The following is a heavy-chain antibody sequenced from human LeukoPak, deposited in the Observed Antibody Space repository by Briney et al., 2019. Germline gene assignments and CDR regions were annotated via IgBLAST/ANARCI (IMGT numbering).Heavy chain of an antibody. Sequence: SETLSLTCAVSGGSISSSNWWSWVRQPPGKGLEWIGQIYHSGGTNYNPSLKSRVTISVDKSKNQFSLKLSSVTAADTAVYYCARGSYGWFNWFDSWGQGTLVTVSS. V-gene: IGHV4-4*02. D-gene: IGHD5-18*01. CDR3: ARGSYGWFNWFDS. CDR1: GGSISSSNW. CDR2: IYHSGGT. J-gene: IGHJ5*01.